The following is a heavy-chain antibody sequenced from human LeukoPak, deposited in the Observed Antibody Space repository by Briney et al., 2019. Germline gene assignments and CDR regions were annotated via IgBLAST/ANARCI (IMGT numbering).Heavy chain of an antibody. CDR1: GGSISSGGYS. V-gene: IGHV4-61*08. Sequence: SETLSLTCAVSGGSISSGGYSWSWIRQPPGKGLEWIGYIYYSGSTNYNPSLKSRVTISVDTSKNQFSLKLSSVTAADTAVYYCASSTIFGVVPHWGQGTLVTVSS. CDR2: IYYSGST. D-gene: IGHD3-3*01. CDR3: ASSTIFGVVPH. J-gene: IGHJ4*02.